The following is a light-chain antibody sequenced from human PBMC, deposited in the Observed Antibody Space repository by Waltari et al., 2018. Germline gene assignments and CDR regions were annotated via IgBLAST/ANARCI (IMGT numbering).Light chain of an antibody. J-gene: IGLJ1*01. CDR3: SFYTSSSTFYV. CDR2: GVR. V-gene: IGLV2-18*01. Sequence: QSALTQPPSVSGSPGQSVTISCTGTSSDVGNNLVSWYQQPPAAAPTLMIYGVRNRPSGVPDRFSGSKSGSTASLTISGLQAEDEADYYCSFYTSSSTFYVFGTGTKVTVL. CDR1: SSDVGNNL.